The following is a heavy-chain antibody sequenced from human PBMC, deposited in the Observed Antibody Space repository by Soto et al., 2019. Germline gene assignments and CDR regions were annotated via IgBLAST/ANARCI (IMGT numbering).Heavy chain of an antibody. CDR1: GGSISSYY. J-gene: IGHJ3*02. D-gene: IGHD6-13*01. CDR2: IYYSGST. Sequence: SETLSLTCTVSGGSISSYYLSWIRQPPGKGLEWIGYIYYSGSTNYNPSLKSRVTISVDTSKNQFSLKLSSVTAADTAVYYCARRYSSAFDIWGQGTMVTVSS. CDR3: ARRYSSAFDI. V-gene: IGHV4-59*08.